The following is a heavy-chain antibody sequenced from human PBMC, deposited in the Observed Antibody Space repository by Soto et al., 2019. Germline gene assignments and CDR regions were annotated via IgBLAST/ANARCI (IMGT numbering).Heavy chain of an antibody. CDR3: ARDLSITIIVVVKVCGMDV. Sequence: QVQLVQSGAEVKKPGASVKVSCKASGYTFTSYGISWVRQAPGQGLEWMGWISAYNGNTNYAQKLQGRVTMTTDTSTSTAYMELRRLRSDDTAVYYCARDLSITIIVVVKVCGMDVCGQGTTVTVSS. D-gene: IGHD3-22*01. CDR1: GYTFTSYG. J-gene: IGHJ6*02. V-gene: IGHV1-18*01. CDR2: ISAYNGNT.